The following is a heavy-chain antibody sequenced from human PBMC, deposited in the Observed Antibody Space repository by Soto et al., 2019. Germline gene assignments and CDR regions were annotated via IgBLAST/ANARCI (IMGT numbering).Heavy chain of an antibody. V-gene: IGHV3-23*01. CDR3: ANAVVVVAAINY. Sequence: EVQLLESGGGLVQPGGSLRLSCAASGFTFSSYAMSWVRQAPGKGLEWVSAISGSGGSTYYADSVKGRFTISRDNSKNTLYLQLNSLRAEDTAVYYCANAVVVVAAINYWGQGTLVTVSS. J-gene: IGHJ4*02. D-gene: IGHD2-15*01. CDR1: GFTFSSYA. CDR2: ISGSGGST.